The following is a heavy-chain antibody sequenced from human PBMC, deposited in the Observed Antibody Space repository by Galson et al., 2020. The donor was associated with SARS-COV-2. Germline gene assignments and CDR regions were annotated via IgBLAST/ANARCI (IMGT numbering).Heavy chain of an antibody. D-gene: IGHD6-6*01. J-gene: IGHJ6*03. CDR3: ARGGSSSSRGPKRYYYYYYMDV. Sequence: GGSLRLSCAASGFTFSSYDMHWVRQATGKGLEWVSAIGTAGDTYYPGSVKGRFTISRENAKNSLYLQMNSLRAGDTAVYYCARGGSSSSRGPKRYYYYYYMDVWGKGTTVTVSS. CDR1: GFTFSSYD. V-gene: IGHV3-13*01. CDR2: IGTAGDT.